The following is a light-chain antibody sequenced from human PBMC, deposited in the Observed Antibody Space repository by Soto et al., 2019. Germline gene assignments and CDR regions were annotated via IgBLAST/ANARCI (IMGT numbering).Light chain of an antibody. Sequence: IQLTQSPSSLSASVGDRVTITCRASQGISTYLAWYQQKSGKAPKLLIYAASTLQRGVPSRFRGSGSGTDFTLTSSSLHTEDFSTNSCQQLTNYPPITYSAGTKLDIK. CDR3: QQLTNYPPIT. CDR2: AAS. V-gene: IGKV1-9*01. CDR1: QGISTY. J-gene: IGKJ3*01.